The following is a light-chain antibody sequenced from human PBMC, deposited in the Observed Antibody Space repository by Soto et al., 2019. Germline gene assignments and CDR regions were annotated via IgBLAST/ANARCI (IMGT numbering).Light chain of an antibody. J-gene: IGKJ1*01. V-gene: IGKV1-5*01. CDR2: DAS. CDR3: QQYNSYSTWT. Sequence: DIQMTQSPSTLSASVGDRVTITCRASQSIRSWLAWYQQKPGKASKLLIYDASSLESGGPSRFSVRGSGTEFTLTISSLQPDDFATYYCQQYNSYSTWTFGQGTKVEIK. CDR1: QSIRSW.